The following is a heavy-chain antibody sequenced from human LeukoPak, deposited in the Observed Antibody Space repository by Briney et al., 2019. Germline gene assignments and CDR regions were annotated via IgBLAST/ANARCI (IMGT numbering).Heavy chain of an antibody. D-gene: IGHD6-19*01. V-gene: IGHV3-33*06. CDR1: GFTFSSYG. Sequence: PGRSLRLSCAASGFTFSSYGMHWVRQAPGKGLEWVAAIWYDGSNKYYADSVKGRFTISRDNSKNTLYLQMNSLRAEDTAVYYCAKDRGSSGWADYWGQGTLVTVSS. J-gene: IGHJ4*02. CDR3: AKDRGSSGWADY. CDR2: IWYDGSNK.